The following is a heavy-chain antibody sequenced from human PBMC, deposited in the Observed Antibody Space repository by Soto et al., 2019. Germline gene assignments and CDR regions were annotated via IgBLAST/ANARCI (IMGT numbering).Heavy chain of an antibody. Sequence: GGSLRLSCAASGFTISSYAMSWVRQAPGKGLEWVSAISGSGGSTYYADSVKGRFTISRDNSKNTLYLQMNSLRAEDTAVYYCAIVMGATTHGSDYWAQGTLVNVSS. CDR1: GFTISSYA. V-gene: IGHV3-23*01. J-gene: IGHJ4*02. D-gene: IGHD1-26*01. CDR3: AIVMGATTHGSDY. CDR2: ISGSGGST.